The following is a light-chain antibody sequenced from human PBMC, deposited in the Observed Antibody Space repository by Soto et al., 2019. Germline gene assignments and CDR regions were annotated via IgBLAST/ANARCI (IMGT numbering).Light chain of an antibody. CDR1: QSVDIY. J-gene: IGKJ4*01. V-gene: IGKV3-11*01. Sequence: ETVLTQSPATLSLSPGETATLSCRASQSVDIYLAWYQQKPGQPPRLLIYDASNRATGIPARFSDSGSGTDFSLTISSLEPEDFAVYYCQQRKNWPPLTFGGGTKVEIK. CDR3: QQRKNWPPLT. CDR2: DAS.